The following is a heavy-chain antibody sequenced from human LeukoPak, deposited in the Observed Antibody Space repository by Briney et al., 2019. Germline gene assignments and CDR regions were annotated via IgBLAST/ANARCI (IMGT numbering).Heavy chain of an antibody. D-gene: IGHD6-13*01. CDR2: ISTYNGNT. CDR3: AALGEAAAFDY. CDR1: GYTFTNHG. V-gene: IGHV1-18*01. J-gene: IGHJ4*02. Sequence: ASVKVSCKASGYTFTNHGVHWVRQAPGQGLEWLGWISTYNGNTNYAQKLQGRVTMTTDTSTSTAYMELRSLRSDDTAVYYCAALGEAAAFDYWGQGTLVTVSS.